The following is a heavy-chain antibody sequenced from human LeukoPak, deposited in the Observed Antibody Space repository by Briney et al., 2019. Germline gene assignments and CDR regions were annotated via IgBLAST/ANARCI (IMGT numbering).Heavy chain of an antibody. CDR3: ARGGVYRPNYYYYYGMDV. CDR2: ISSSGSTI. CDR1: GFTFSSYE. J-gene: IGHJ6*02. Sequence: GGSLRLSCAASGFTFSSYEMNWVRQAPGKGLEWVSYISSSGSTIYCADSVKGRFTISRDNAKNSLYLQMNSLRAEDTAVYYCARGGVYRPNYYYYYGMDVWGQGTTVTVSS. D-gene: IGHD1-26*01. V-gene: IGHV3-48*03.